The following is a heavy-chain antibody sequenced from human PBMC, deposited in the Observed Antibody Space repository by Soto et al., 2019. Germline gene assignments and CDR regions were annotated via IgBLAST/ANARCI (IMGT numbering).Heavy chain of an antibody. CDR2: IYYSGST. J-gene: IGHJ2*01. Sequence: SETLSLTCTVSGGSISSSSYYWGWIRQPPGKGLEWIGSIYYSGSTYYNPSLKSRVTISVDTSKNQFSLKLSSVTAADTAVYYCARHWLNFSSSWYWYFDLWGRGTLVTVSS. D-gene: IGHD6-13*01. CDR1: GGSISSSSYY. V-gene: IGHV4-39*01. CDR3: ARHWLNFSSSWYWYFDL.